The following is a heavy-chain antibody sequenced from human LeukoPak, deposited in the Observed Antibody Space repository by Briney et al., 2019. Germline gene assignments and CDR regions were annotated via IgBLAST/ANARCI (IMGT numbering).Heavy chain of an antibody. D-gene: IGHD2-2*01. J-gene: IGHJ5*02. CDR3: AKESPIPAALNWFDP. Sequence: PGGSLRLSCAASGFTFSSYGMHWVRQAPGKGLEWVAFIRYDGSNKYYADSVKGRFTISRDNSKNTLYLQMNSLRAEDTAVYYCAKESPIPAALNWFDPWGQGTLVTVSS. V-gene: IGHV3-30*02. CDR1: GFTFSSYG. CDR2: IRYDGSNK.